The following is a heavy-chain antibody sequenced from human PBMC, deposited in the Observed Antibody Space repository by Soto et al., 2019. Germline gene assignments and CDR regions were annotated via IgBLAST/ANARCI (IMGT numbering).Heavy chain of an antibody. CDR1: GNTVPNYA. Sequence: GASVKVSCKASGNTVPNYAIHWVRQAPGQRLEWMGWINGGNGNTYYSEHFQGRVTFTRDTSTSTVYMELSSLRSEDTAVYYCARGCGGDNHNWFDPWGQGTLVTVSS. J-gene: IGHJ5*02. V-gene: IGHV1-3*01. D-gene: IGHD2-21*02. CDR3: ARGCGGDNHNWFDP. CDR2: INGGNGNT.